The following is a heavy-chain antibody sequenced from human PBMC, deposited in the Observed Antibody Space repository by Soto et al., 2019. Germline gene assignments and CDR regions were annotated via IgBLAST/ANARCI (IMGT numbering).Heavy chain of an antibody. J-gene: IGHJ4*02. CDR1: GGTFSSYV. Sequence: QVQLVQSGAEVKKPGSSVKVSCKASGGTFSSYVITWVRKAPGQGLEWMGGIIAAFGPANYAQKFQGRVTVTAEKSTDTASMELSSLRQEDAAIFFCAMGGGGGAIDYWGQGTRVTVSS. D-gene: IGHD3-16*01. CDR2: IIAAFGPA. CDR3: AMGGGGGAIDY. V-gene: IGHV1-69*06.